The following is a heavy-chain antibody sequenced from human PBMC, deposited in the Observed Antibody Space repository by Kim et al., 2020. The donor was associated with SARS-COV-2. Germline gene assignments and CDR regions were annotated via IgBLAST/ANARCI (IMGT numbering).Heavy chain of an antibody. CDR2: IYYSGST. D-gene: IGHD3-3*01. CDR3: ARDQNFRPGKLRFLGYMDV. Sequence: SETLSLTCTVSGGSISSYYWTWIRQPPGKGLEWIGYIYYSGSTNYNPSLKSRVTISVDTSKNQFSLKLSSVTAADTAVYYCARDQNFRPGKLRFLGYMDV. V-gene: IGHV4-59*01. CDR1: GGSISSYY. J-gene: IGHJ6*03.